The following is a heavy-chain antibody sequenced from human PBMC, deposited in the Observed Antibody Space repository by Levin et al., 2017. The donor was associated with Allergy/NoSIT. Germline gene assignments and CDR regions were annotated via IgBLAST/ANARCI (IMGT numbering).Heavy chain of an antibody. CDR3: ARYRVGATTSWYFDL. Sequence: GESLKISCKGSGYSFTSYWIGWVRQMPGKGLEWMGIIYPGDSDTRYSPSFQGQVTISADKSISTAYLQWSSLKASDTAMYYCARYRVGATTSWYFDLWGRGTLVTVSS. D-gene: IGHD1-26*01. CDR1: GYSFTSYW. V-gene: IGHV5-51*01. J-gene: IGHJ2*01. CDR2: IYPGDSDT.